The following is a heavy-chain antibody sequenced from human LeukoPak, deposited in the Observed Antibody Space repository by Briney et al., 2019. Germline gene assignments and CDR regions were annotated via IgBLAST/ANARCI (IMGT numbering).Heavy chain of an antibody. CDR1: GGTFSSYA. J-gene: IGHJ3*02. D-gene: IGHD6-13*01. V-gene: IGHV1-69*04. CDR3: ASPIAAAVDAFDI. Sequence: ASVKVSCKASGGTFSSYAISWVRQAPGQGLEWMGRIIPILGIANYAQKFQGRVTITADKSTSTAYMELSSLRSEDTAVYYCASPIAAAVDAFDIWGQGTMVTVSS. CDR2: IIPILGIA.